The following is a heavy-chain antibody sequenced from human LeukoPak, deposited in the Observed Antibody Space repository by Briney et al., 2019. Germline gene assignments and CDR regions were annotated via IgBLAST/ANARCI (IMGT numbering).Heavy chain of an antibody. Sequence: SVKVSCKASGGTFSSYAISWVRQAPGQGLEWMGRIIPIFGTANYAQKFQGRVTITTDESTSTAYMELSSLRSEDTAVHYCARDSLGYDSSGYYFRGFDYWGQGTLVTVSS. CDR1: GGTFSSYA. D-gene: IGHD3-22*01. CDR3: ARDSLGYDSSGYYFRGFDY. CDR2: IIPIFGTA. V-gene: IGHV1-69*05. J-gene: IGHJ4*02.